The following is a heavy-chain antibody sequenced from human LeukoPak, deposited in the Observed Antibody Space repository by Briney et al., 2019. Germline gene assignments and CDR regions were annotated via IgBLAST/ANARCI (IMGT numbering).Heavy chain of an antibody. D-gene: IGHD3-22*01. V-gene: IGHV4-4*07. Sequence: ASETLSLTCTASGGSISSYYWSWIRQPAGKGLEWIGRIYTSGTTHYNPSLKSRVTMSVDTSKNQFSLKLSSVTAADTAVYYCARARALYYYDSSGSRAFDIWGQGTMVTVSS. J-gene: IGHJ3*02. CDR1: GGSISSYY. CDR2: IYTSGTT. CDR3: ARARALYYYDSSGSRAFDI.